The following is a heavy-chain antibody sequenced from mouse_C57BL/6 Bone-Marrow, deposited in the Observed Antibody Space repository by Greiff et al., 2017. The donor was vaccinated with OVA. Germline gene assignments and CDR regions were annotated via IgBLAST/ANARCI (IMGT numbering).Heavy chain of an antibody. CDR1: GYTFTSYW. D-gene: IGHD1-1*01. CDR3: ARWPGWYGSSYSDY. J-gene: IGHJ2*01. V-gene: IGHV1-69*01. CDR2: IDPSDSYT. Sequence: QVQLQQPGAELVMPGASVKLSCKASGYTFTSYWMHWVKQRPGQGLEWIGEIDPSDSYTNYNQKFKGKSTLTVDKSSSTAYMQLSSLTSEDSAVYYCARWPGWYGSSYSDYWGQGTTLTVSS.